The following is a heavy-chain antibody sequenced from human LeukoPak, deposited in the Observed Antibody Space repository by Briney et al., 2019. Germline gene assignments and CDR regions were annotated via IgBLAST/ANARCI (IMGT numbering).Heavy chain of an antibody. CDR1: GFTISSNN. J-gene: IGHJ4*02. Sequence: PGGSLRLSCAASGFTISSNNIMWVRQAPGKGLDWVSVFYADGRTFYADSVKGRFTISGDNSKNTVSLQMDSLRAGDAALYYCARVPSGAGNYFDYWGQGALVTVSS. V-gene: IGHV3-66*01. CDR3: ARVPSGAGNYFDY. CDR2: FYADGRT. D-gene: IGHD1-14*01.